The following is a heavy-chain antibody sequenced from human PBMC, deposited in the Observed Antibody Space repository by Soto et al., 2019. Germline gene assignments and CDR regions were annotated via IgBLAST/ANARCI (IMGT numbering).Heavy chain of an antibody. V-gene: IGHV3-23*01. J-gene: IGHJ5*02. CDR2: IGGGGGSP. CDR3: AKSLNINWKNWFDP. D-gene: IGHD1-1*01. CDR1: RFTFSDYA. Sequence: GGSLRLSCAASRFTFSDYAMSWVRQAPGKGLEWVSVIGGGGGSPYYADSVRGRFTISRDNSKNTLYLQMNSLRAEDTAVYYCAKSLNINWKNWFDPWGQGTLVTVSS.